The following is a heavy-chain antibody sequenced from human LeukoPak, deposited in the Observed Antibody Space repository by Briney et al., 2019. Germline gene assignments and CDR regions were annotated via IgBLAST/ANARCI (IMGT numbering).Heavy chain of an antibody. D-gene: IGHD6-13*01. CDR2: INQYGSEK. J-gene: IGHJ4*02. CDR3: VRGSSSYNRVFDY. Sequence: GGSLRLSCAASGFTFSSYAMHWVRQAPGKGLEWVANINQYGSEKYYVDSVKGRFTISRDNAKNSLYLQMNSLRAEDTAVYYCVRGSSSYNRVFDYWGQGTLVTVSS. CDR1: GFTFSSYA. V-gene: IGHV3-7*01.